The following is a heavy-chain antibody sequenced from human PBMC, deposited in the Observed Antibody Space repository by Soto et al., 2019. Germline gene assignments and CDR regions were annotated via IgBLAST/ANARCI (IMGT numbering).Heavy chain of an antibody. CDR1: GFTLSGYA. V-gene: IGHV3-64*01. Sequence: EVQLAESGVGLAEPGGSLRLSCAASGFTLSGYAMDWVRQAPGKGLEYVSGISSNGVGTYYANSVQGRFTISRDNSKNTVYLQMGSLRPEVMAVYYCARRARPDFYYMDVWVKGTTVTVSS. CDR3: ARRARPDFYYMDV. CDR2: ISSNGVGT. D-gene: IGHD6-6*01. J-gene: IGHJ6*03.